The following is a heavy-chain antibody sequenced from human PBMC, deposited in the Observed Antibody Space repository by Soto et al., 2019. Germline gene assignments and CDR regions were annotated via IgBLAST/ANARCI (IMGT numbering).Heavy chain of an antibody. V-gene: IGHV1-2*02. CDR3: ARDSYYDFWSGYYAYGMDV. CDR2: INPNSGGT. CDR1: GYTFTGYY. D-gene: IGHD3-3*01. Sequence: ASVKVSCKVSGYTFTGYYMHWVRQAPGQGLEWMGWINPNSGGTNYAQKFQGRVTMTRDTSISTAYMELSRLRSDDTAVYYCARDSYYDFWSGYYAYGMDVWGQGTTVTVSS. J-gene: IGHJ6*01.